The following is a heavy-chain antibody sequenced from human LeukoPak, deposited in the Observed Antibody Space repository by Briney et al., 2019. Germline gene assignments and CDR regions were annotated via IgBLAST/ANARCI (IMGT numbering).Heavy chain of an antibody. D-gene: IGHD3-10*01. V-gene: IGHV3-21*04. CDR2: ISSRSSYI. CDR3: AKDDAWLRFGE. CDR1: GFTFSSYS. Sequence: GRSLRLSCAAAGFTFSSYSMNWVRQAPGKGLEWVSSISSRSSYIYYADARNGRFTISRDKSKNTLYLEVISLTAEDTAVYYCAKDDAWLRFGEWSQGTLVTVSS. J-gene: IGHJ4*02.